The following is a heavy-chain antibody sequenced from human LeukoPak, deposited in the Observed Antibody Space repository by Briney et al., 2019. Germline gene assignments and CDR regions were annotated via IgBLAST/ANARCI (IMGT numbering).Heavy chain of an antibody. CDR3: ARDLKGITGTTGAFDI. CDR2: IIPIFGTA. V-gene: IGHV1-69*06. Sequence: SVKVSCKASGGTFSSYAINWVRQAPGQGLEWMGGIIPIFGTANYAQKFQGRVTITADKSTSTAYMELSSLRSEDTAVYYCARDLKGITGTTGAFDIWGQGTMVTVSS. CDR1: GGTFSSYA. J-gene: IGHJ3*02. D-gene: IGHD1-20*01.